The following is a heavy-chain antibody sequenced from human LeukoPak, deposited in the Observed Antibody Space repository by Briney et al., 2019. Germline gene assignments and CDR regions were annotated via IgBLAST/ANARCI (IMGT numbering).Heavy chain of an antibody. J-gene: IGHJ4*02. Sequence: GGSLRLSWAASGFTCSSYAMSWVRQAPGKGLEWVSAISGSGGSTYYADSVKGRFTISRDNSKNTLYLQMNSLRAEDTAVYYCAKQVKSVVPAAIDYWRQGTLVTVSS. CDR2: ISGSGGST. V-gene: IGHV3-23*01. D-gene: IGHD2-2*01. CDR1: GFTCSSYA. CDR3: AKQVKSVVPAAIDY.